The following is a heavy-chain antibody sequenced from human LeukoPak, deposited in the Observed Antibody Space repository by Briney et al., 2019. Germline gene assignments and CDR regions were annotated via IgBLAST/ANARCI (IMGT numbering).Heavy chain of an antibody. CDR2: SGNKASSYIT. CDR1: GFTLSDHY. J-gene: IGHJ3*02. D-gene: IGHD5-12*01. CDR3: TRGYSGLSVYALDI. Sequence: GGSLRLSFAASGFTLSDHYIDWVRQAPGKGRAWVGRSGNKASSYITEYAASVRGRFTMSRDESKNSLYLQINSLEIEHTAVYHCTRGYSGLSVYALDIWGQGTRVTVSS. V-gene: IGHV3-72*01.